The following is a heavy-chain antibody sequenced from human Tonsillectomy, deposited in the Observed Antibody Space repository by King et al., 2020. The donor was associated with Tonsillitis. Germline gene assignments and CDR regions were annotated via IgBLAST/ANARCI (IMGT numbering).Heavy chain of an antibody. J-gene: IGHJ4*02. D-gene: IGHD3-3*01. Sequence: EVQLVESGGGLVQPGGSLRLSCAGSGFSVSTHYMSWVRQAPGKGLEWVSVIYRGNRPYYADSVKGRFTISRHNSKNTLYLQMNSLRPEDTAVYYCARAGYDDFWSGYYNWGQGTLVTVSS. CDR3: ARAGYDDFWSGYYN. CDR2: IYRGNRP. V-gene: IGHV3-53*04. CDR1: GFSVSTHY.